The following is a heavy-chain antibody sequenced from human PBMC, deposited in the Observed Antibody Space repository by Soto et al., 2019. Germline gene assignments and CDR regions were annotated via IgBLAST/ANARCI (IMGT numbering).Heavy chain of an antibody. V-gene: IGHV4-39*01. Sequence: QLQLQESGPGLVKPSETLSLTCTVSGGSISSSSYYWGWIRQPPGKGLEWIGSIYYSGSTYYNPSLKSRVTISVDTSKNQFSLKLSSVTAADTAVYYCARQVAVAGRGIWYFDYWGQGTLVTVSS. J-gene: IGHJ4*02. CDR3: ARQVAVAGRGIWYFDY. CDR2: IYYSGST. D-gene: IGHD6-19*01. CDR1: GGSISSSSYY.